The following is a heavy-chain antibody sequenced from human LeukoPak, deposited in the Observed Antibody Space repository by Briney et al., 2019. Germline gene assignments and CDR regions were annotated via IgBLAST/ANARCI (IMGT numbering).Heavy chain of an antibody. Sequence: PGGSLRLSCAASGFTFSSYAMSWVRQAPGKGLKWVSAISGSGGSTYYADSVKGRFTISRDNSKNTLYLQMNSLRAEDTAVYYCAKYSSSWYVGYFDYWGQGTLVTVSS. D-gene: IGHD6-13*01. CDR1: GFTFSSYA. J-gene: IGHJ4*02. CDR2: ISGSGGST. CDR3: AKYSSSWYVGYFDY. V-gene: IGHV3-23*01.